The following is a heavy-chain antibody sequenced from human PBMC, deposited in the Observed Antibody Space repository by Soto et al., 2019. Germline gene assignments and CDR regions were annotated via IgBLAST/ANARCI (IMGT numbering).Heavy chain of an antibody. J-gene: IGHJ1*01. CDR1: GGSFSGYY. D-gene: IGHD3-10*01. Sequence: PSETLSLTCAVYGGSFSGYYWSWIRQPPGKGLEWIGEINHSGSTNYNPSLKSRVTISVDTSKNQFSLKLSSVTAADTAVYYCARMPRLSLTMVRGVPWGQGTLVTVSS. V-gene: IGHV4-34*01. CDR3: ARMPRLSLTMVRGVP. CDR2: INHSGST.